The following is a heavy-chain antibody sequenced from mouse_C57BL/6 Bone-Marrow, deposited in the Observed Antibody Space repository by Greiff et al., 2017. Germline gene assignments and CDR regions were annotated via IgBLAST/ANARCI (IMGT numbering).Heavy chain of an antibody. D-gene: IGHD1-1*01. J-gene: IGHJ1*03. CDR3: AKDYYGSSYWYFDV. CDR2: IWRGGST. Sequence: VQLQESGPGLVQPSQSLSITCTVSGFSLTSYGVHWVRQSPGKGLEWLGVIWRGGSTDYNAAFMSGLSITKDNSKSQVFFKMNRLQADDTAIYYCAKDYYGSSYWYFDVWGTGTTVTVSP. CDR1: GFSLTSYG. V-gene: IGHV2-5*01.